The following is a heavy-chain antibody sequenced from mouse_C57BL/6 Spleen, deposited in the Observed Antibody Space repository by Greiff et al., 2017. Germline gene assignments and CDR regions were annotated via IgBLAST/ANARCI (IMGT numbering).Heavy chain of an antibody. CDR3: ARGCLVRYFDY. CDR1: GYTFPSSW. V-gene: IGHV1-53*01. Sequence: QVQLQQPGTELVKPGASVKLSCKASGYTFPSSWMNWVKQRPGQGLEWIGNINPSNGGTNYNEKFKSKATLTVAKSSSTAYMQLSSLTSEDSAVYYCARGCLVRYFDYWGQGTTLTVSS. J-gene: IGHJ2*01. CDR2: INPSNGGT. D-gene: IGHD2-14*01.